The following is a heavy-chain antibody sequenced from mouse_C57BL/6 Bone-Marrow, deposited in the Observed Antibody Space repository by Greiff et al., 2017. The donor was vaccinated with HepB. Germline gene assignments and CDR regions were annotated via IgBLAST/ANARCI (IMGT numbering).Heavy chain of an antibody. V-gene: IGHV1-19*01. CDR3: AREEDYGSSFDY. J-gene: IGHJ2*01. CDR2: INPYNGGT. Sequence: VQLQQSGPVLVKPGASVKMSCKASGYTFTDYYMNWVKQGHGKSLEWIGVINPYNGGTSYNQKFKGKATLTVDKSSSTAYMELNSLTSEDSAVYYCAREEDYGSSFDYWGQGTTLTVSS. CDR1: GYTFTDYY. D-gene: IGHD1-1*01.